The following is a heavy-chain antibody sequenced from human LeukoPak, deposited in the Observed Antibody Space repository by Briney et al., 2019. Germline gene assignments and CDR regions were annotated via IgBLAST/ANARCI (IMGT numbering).Heavy chain of an antibody. CDR3: AREANSGSGWFSDF. D-gene: IGHD6-19*01. CDR2: ISYDGSKK. V-gene: IGHV3-30*04. CDR1: GFTFSSYA. J-gene: IGHJ4*02. Sequence: GGSLRLSCAASGFTFSSYAMHWVRQAPGKGLEWVAFISYDGSKKSYSDSVKGRITISRDNSKNTLYLQMNSLRAEDTAVYFCAREANSGSGWFSDFWGQGTLVTVSS.